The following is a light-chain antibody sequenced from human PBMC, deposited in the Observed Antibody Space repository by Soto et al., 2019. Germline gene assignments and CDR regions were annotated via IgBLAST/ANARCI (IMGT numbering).Light chain of an antibody. CDR2: EVT. J-gene: IGLJ1*01. CDR1: SSDVGGYNY. Sequence: QSVLTRPASASGSPGQSVTISCTGTSSDVGGYNYVSWYQQHPGKAPKLMIYEVTKRPSGVPDRFSGSKSGNTASLTVSGLQAEDEADYYCCSYAGSNNLKVFGTGTKVTVL. V-gene: IGLV2-8*01. CDR3: CSYAGSNNLKV.